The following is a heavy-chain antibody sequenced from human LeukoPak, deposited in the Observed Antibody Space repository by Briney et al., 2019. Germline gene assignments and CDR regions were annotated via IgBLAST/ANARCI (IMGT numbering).Heavy chain of an antibody. V-gene: IGHV3-30*02. CDR1: GFPFSSYG. Sequence: GGSLRLSCAASGFPFSSYGMHWVRQAPGKGLEWVAFIRYDGSNKYYADSVKGRFTISRDNSKNTLYLQMNSLRAEDTAVYYWAKPPPGRFRFFEGVLSSALGDVWGKGATVTVSS. CDR2: IRYDGSNK. J-gene: IGHJ6*04. CDR3: AKPPPGRFRFFEGVLSSALGDV. D-gene: IGHD3-3*01.